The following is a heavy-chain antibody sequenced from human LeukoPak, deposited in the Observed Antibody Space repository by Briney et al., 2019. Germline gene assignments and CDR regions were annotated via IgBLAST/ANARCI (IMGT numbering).Heavy chain of an antibody. CDR3: ARGVIYVRGYPTEGPTEAFDI. J-gene: IGHJ3*02. D-gene: IGHD5-12*01. CDR1: GGSISSGSYY. CDR2: IYTSGST. Sequence: PSETLSLTCTVSGGSISSGSYYWSWIRQPAGKGLEWIGRIYTSGSTNYNPSLKSRVTISVDTSKNQFSLKLSSVTAADTAVYYCARGVIYVRGYPTEGPTEAFDIWGQGTMVTVSS. V-gene: IGHV4-61*02.